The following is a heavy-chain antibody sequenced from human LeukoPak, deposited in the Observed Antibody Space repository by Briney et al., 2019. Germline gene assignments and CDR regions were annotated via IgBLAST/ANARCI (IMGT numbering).Heavy chain of an antibody. Sequence: SETLSLTCAVYGGSFSGYYWSWVRQPPGKGLEWIGEIYHSGSTNYNPSLKSRVTISVDKSKNQFSLKLSSVTAADTAVYYCARSGSHGYYFDYWGQGTLVTVSS. D-gene: IGHD3-22*01. CDR1: GGSFSGYY. J-gene: IGHJ4*02. V-gene: IGHV4-34*01. CDR3: ARSGSHGYYFDY. CDR2: IYHSGST.